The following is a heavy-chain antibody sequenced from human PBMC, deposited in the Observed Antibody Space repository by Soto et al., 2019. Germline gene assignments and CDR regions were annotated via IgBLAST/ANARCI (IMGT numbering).Heavy chain of an antibody. D-gene: IGHD3-22*01. V-gene: IGHV1-18*01. J-gene: IGHJ6*02. CDR3: ARDTNDSCAYYYHYYYGLDV. CDR2: ISAYNGNT. CDR1: GYTFTSYC. Sequence: ASVNVSSKASGYTFTSYCISWVRQAPGQGLELMGWISAYNGNTNYAQKLPGRVTMTTDTSPSTAYMELRSLRSDDTAVYYCARDTNDSCAYYYHYYYGLDVWGQGTTVTVSS.